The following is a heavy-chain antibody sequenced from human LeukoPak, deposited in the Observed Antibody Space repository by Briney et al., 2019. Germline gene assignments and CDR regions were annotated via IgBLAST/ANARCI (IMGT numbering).Heavy chain of an antibody. D-gene: IGHD6-19*01. V-gene: IGHV3-33*01. Sequence: GSSLRISFAASGFTFISYGMHWVRQAPGKGQEWVAVIWYDGSNKYYADSVKGRFTISRDNSKNTLYLQMNSLRAEDTAVYYCARETYSSGLFDYWGQGTLVTVSS. CDR2: IWYDGSNK. CDR1: GFTFISYG. CDR3: ARETYSSGLFDY. J-gene: IGHJ4*02.